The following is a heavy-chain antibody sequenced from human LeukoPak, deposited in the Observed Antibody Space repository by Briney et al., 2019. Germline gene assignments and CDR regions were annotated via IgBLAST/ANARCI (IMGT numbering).Heavy chain of an antibody. CDR2: ISSSSSYI. Sequence: GGSLRLSCAASGFTFSSYSMNWVRQAPGKGLEWVSSISSSSSYIYYADSVKGRFTISRDNAKNSLYLQMNSLRAEDTAVYYCARGHSGWFLAGYYYYMDVWGKGTTVTASS. CDR3: ARGHSGWFLAGYYYYMDV. D-gene: IGHD6-19*01. V-gene: IGHV3-21*01. J-gene: IGHJ6*03. CDR1: GFTFSSYS.